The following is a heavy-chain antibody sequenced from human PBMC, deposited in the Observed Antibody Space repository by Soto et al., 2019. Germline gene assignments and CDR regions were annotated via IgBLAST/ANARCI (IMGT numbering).Heavy chain of an antibody. D-gene: IGHD6-13*01. CDR1: GYSFTSYW. CDR2: IYPGDSDT. J-gene: IGHJ6*02. Sequence: GESLKISCKGSGYSFTSYWIGWVRQMPGKGLEWMGIIYPGDSDTRYSPSFQGQVTISADKSISTAYLQWSSLKASDTAMYYCARTSAAGKYYYSMDVWGQGTTVTVS. CDR3: ARTSAAGKYYYSMDV. V-gene: IGHV5-51*01.